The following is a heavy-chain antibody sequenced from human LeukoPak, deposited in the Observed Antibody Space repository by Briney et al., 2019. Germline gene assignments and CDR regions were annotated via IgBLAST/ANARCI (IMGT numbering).Heavy chain of an antibody. V-gene: IGHV4-59*01. Sequence: KPSETLSLTCTVSGGSISSYYWSWIRQPPGKGLEWIGYIYYSGSANYNPTLKSRVTISVDTSKNQFSLKLMSVTAADTAVYYRARAARPFCGGDCYFDYWGQGTLVTVSS. CDR2: IYYSGSA. CDR1: GGSISSYY. CDR3: ARAARPFCGGDCYFDY. D-gene: IGHD2-21*02. J-gene: IGHJ4*02.